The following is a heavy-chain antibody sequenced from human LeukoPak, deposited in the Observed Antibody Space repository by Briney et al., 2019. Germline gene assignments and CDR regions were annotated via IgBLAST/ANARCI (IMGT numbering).Heavy chain of an antibody. V-gene: IGHV3-74*01. Sequence: GGSLRLSCAASGFTFSSYWMHGVRQAPGKGLVWVSRINSDGSSTSYADSVKGRFTISRDNAKNTLYLQMNSLRAEDTAVYYCARDSTTGSWYGYWGQGTLVTVSS. CDR1: GFTFSSYW. D-gene: IGHD6-13*01. CDR3: ARDSTTGSWYGY. CDR2: INSDGSST. J-gene: IGHJ4*02.